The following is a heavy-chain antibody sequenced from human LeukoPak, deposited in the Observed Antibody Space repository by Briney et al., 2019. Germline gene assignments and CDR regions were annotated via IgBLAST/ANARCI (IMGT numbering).Heavy chain of an antibody. V-gene: IGHV3-20*04. Sequence: GGSLRLSCAASGFTFSNSGMSWVRQAPGKGLEWVSGINWNGGSAGYVDSVKGQFTISRDNAKNSLYLQMNSLRAEDTALYYCARHNYPSYYYYMDVWGKGTTVTVSS. J-gene: IGHJ6*03. D-gene: IGHD5-24*01. CDR1: GFTFSNSG. CDR3: ARHNYPSYYYYMDV. CDR2: INWNGGSA.